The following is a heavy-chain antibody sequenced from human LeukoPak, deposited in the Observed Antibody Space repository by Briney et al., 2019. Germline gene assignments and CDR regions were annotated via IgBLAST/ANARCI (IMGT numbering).Heavy chain of an antibody. CDR3: ARLGGKDSGRYSGLFDY. D-gene: IGHD1-26*01. CDR2: INPSGGST. Sequence: SSVKVSCKPSGYTFTSYYMHWLRQAPGQGLEWMGLINPSGGSTSYAQKFQGRVTMTSDTSTSTVYMELSSLRSEDTAVYYCARLGGKDSGRYSGLFDYWGQGSMVSVSS. J-gene: IGHJ4*02. CDR1: GYTFTSYY. V-gene: IGHV1-46*01.